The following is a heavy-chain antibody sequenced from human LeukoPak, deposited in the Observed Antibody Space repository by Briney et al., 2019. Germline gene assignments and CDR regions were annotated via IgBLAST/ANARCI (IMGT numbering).Heavy chain of an antibody. CDR2: ISYSGSA. Sequence: PSQTLSLTCTLSGASVTHGGFSWTWVRQPPGEGLEWLALISYSGSAHYTLSLKSRLSISVDTSKNQFSLKLTSVTAADTAVYYCARPLNRRLRSVRYDSSGYRDAFDIWGQGTMVTVSS. D-gene: IGHD3-22*01. V-gene: IGHV4-30-4*07. CDR3: ARPLNRRLRSVRYDSSGYRDAFDI. J-gene: IGHJ3*02. CDR1: GASVTHGGFS.